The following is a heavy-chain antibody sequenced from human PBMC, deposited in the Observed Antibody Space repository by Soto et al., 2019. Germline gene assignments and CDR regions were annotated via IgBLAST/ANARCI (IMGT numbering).Heavy chain of an antibody. D-gene: IGHD3-16*01. CDR2: IWYDGSNK. Sequence: GGSLRLSCAASGFTFSSYGMHWVRQAPGKGLEWVAVIWYDGSNKYYADSVKGRFTISRDNSKNTLYLQMNSLRAADTAVYYCARGLLGGKTYGFDYWGQGTLVTVSS. CDR1: GFTFSSYG. V-gene: IGHV3-33*01. CDR3: ARGLLGGKTYGFDY. J-gene: IGHJ4*02.